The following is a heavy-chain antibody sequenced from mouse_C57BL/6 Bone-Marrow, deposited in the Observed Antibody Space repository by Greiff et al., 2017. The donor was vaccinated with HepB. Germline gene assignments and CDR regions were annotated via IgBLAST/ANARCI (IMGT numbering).Heavy chain of an antibody. J-gene: IGHJ1*03. D-gene: IGHD1-1*01. Sequence: VQLQQSGTVLARPGASVKMSCKTSGYTFTSYWMHWVKQRPGQGLEWIGAIYPGNSDTSYNQKFKGKAKLTAVTSASTAYMELSSLTNEDSAVYYCTRPFYYYGSSYPYFDVWGTGTTVTVSS. CDR2: IYPGNSDT. CDR3: TRPFYYYGSSYPYFDV. CDR1: GYTFTSYW. V-gene: IGHV1-5*01.